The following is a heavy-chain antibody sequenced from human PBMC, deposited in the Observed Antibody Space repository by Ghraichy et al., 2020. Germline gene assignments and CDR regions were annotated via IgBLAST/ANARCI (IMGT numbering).Heavy chain of an antibody. J-gene: IGHJ4*02. CDR1: GYTFTSYA. CDR3: AGGLTRNYYDSSGYYESGSYYFDY. D-gene: IGHD3-22*01. V-gene: IGHV1-3*01. CDR2: INAGNGNT. Sequence: ASVKVSCKASGYTFTSYAMHWVRQAPGQRLEWMGWINAGNGNTKYSQKFQGRVTITRDTSASTAYMELSSLRSEDTAVYYCAGGLTRNYYDSSGYYESGSYYFDYWGQGTLVTVSS.